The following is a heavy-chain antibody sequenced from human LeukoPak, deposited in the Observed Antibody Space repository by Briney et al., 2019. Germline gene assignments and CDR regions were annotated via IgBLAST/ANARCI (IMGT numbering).Heavy chain of an antibody. Sequence: GGSLRLSCAASGFTFSRYAMHWVRQAPGKGLGWVAVISSDGTNKYYGDSVMGRFTISRDNSKNTLYLQMNSLRPEDTAVYYCARDYATDRDMVWGQGTLVTVSS. D-gene: IGHD5-18*01. CDR2: ISSDGTNK. CDR3: ARDYATDRDMV. J-gene: IGHJ4*02. CDR1: GFTFSRYA. V-gene: IGHV3-30-3*01.